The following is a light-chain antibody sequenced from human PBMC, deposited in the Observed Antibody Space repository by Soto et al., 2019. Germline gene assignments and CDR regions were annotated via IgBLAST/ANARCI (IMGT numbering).Light chain of an antibody. V-gene: IGLV1-44*01. Sequence: QSVLTQPASVSGSPGQSITISCTGTSSDVGRYNYVSWYQQLPGTAPKLLIYTNNQRPSGVPDRFSGSKSGTSASLAISGLQSEDEADYYCAAWDDSLNGRVFGTGTKVTVL. CDR3: AAWDDSLNGRV. J-gene: IGLJ1*01. CDR2: TNN. CDR1: SSDVGRYN.